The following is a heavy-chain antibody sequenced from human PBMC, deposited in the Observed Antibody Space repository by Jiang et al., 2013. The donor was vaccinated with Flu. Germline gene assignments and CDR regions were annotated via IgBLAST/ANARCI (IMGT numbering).Heavy chain of an antibody. V-gene: IGHV4-39*07. Sequence: GPGLVKPSETLSLTCTVSGGSISSSSYYWGRIRQPPGKGLEWIGSIYYSGSTYYNPSFKSRVTISVDTSKNQFSLKLSSVTAADTAVYYCAREQGHRGSSPIYYYYYGMDVWGQGTTVNRLL. CDR2: IYYSGST. D-gene: IGHD6-13*01. CDR1: GGSISSSSYY. J-gene: IGHJ6*02. CDR3: AREQGHRGSSPIYYYYYGMDV.